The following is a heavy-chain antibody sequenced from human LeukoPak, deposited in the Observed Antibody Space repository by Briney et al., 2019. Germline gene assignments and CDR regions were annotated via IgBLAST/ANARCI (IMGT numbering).Heavy chain of an antibody. D-gene: IGHD2-21*02. CDR1: GFTFSNYD. CDR2: ISTTSSTI. J-gene: IGHJ4*02. CDR3: VAAGDRGNY. V-gene: IGHV3-48*04. Sequence: GGSLRLSCAASGFTFSNYDMNWVRQAPGKGLEWVSYISTTSSTIYYADSVKGRFTISRDDAKNSLYLQMNSLRAEDTAMFYCVAAGDRGNYWGQGTLVTVSS.